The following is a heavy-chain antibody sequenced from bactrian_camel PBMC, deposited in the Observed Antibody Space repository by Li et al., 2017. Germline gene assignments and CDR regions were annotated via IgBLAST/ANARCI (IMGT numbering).Heavy chain of an antibody. Sequence: HVQLVESGGGSEQAGGSLRLSCVASGVSVAANCMGWFRQAPGKEREGVAAIRADGITSYTDSVKGRFTISYDNAKNTLYLQMNNLKPEDTAMYYCAYDRRAYVRCLTPRADFGSWGQGTQVTVS. D-gene: IGHD6*01. CDR2: IRADGIT. CDR1: GVSVAANC. J-gene: IGHJ6*01. CDR3: AYDRRAYVRCLTPRADFGS. V-gene: IGHV3S55*01.